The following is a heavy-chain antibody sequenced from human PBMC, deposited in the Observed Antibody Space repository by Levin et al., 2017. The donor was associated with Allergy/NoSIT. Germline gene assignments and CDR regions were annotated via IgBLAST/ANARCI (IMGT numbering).Heavy chain of an antibody. CDR3: GRAGGQIDPFDI. CDR2: MSGTGGST. D-gene: IGHD3-16*01. V-gene: IGHV3-23*01. CDR1: GFTFSSDA. J-gene: IGHJ3*02. Sequence: GGSLRLSCAASGFTFSSDAMGWVRQAPGKGLEWVSSMSGTGGSTYYADSVKGRFTISRDNSKNTLFLQMSSLRAEDTAIYYCGRAGGQIDPFDIWGQGTMVTVSS.